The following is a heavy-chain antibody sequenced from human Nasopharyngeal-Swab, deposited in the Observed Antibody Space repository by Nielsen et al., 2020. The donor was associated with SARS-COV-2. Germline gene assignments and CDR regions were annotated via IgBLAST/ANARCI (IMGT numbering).Heavy chain of an antibody. V-gene: IGHV1-8*01. CDR1: GYTFTSYD. CDR3: ARVPSSYYYDSSGYYFDY. J-gene: IGHJ4*02. CDR2: MNPNSGNT. Sequence: ASVKVSCKASGYTFTSYDINWVRQATGQGLEWMGWMNPNSGNTGYAQKFQGRVTMTRNTSISTAYMERSSLRSEDTAVYYCARVPSSYYYDSSGYYFDYWGQGTLVTVSS. D-gene: IGHD3-22*01.